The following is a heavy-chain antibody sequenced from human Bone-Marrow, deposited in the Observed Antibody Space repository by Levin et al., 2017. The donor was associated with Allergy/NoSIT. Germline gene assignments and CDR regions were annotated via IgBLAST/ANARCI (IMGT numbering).Heavy chain of an antibody. Sequence: PGGSLRLSCAASGFTVSRNYMNWVRQAPGKGLEWVSLIYSDGSTHYADSVRGRFTISRDNSKNTLFLQMTSLRVDDPAVYYCASNADFGYWGQGTLVTVSS. CDR1: GFTVSRNY. V-gene: IGHV3-53*01. CDR3: ASNADFGY. J-gene: IGHJ4*02. CDR2: IYSDGST.